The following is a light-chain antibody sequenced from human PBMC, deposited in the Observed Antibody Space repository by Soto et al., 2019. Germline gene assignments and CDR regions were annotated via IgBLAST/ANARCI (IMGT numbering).Light chain of an antibody. J-gene: IGKJ5*01. Sequence: DIQMTQSPSSVSASVGDRVTITCRASQGISSWLAWYQQKPGKAPKLLIYAASSLQSGVPSRFSGSGSGTNFTLTINSLRAEDLATYYGQQLFDSPITLGQGTRLEIK. CDR1: QGISSW. CDR3: QQLFDSPIT. CDR2: AAS. V-gene: IGKV1-12*01.